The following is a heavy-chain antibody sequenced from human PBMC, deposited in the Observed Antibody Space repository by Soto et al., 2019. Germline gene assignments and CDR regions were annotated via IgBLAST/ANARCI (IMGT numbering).Heavy chain of an antibody. J-gene: IGHJ6*02. Sequence: QVQLVQSGAEVKKPGASLKVSCKASGYTFTSYYMNWVRQAPGQGLEWMGIINPSCGSTTYAQTFQGRVSMTRDTSTSTVYMELSSLRSEDTAVYYCARDRSLVVVPAATLDYYYGMDVWGQGTTVTVSS. D-gene: IGHD2-2*01. CDR2: INPSCGST. V-gene: IGHV1-46*01. CDR1: GYTFTSYY. CDR3: ARDRSLVVVPAATLDYYYGMDV.